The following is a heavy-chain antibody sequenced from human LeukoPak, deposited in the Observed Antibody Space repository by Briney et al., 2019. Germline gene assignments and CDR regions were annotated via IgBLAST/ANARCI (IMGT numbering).Heavy chain of an antibody. D-gene: IGHD4-17*01. V-gene: IGHV3-48*01. Sequence: PGGSLRLSCAASGFTFSTFSMNWVRQAPGKGLEWVSYISGGGHTIYYADSVKGRFTISRDNAKNSLYLQMNSLRAEDTAVYYCARGDYDHFDYWGQGTLVTVSS. CDR1: GFTFSTFS. CDR3: ARGDYDHFDY. CDR2: ISGGGHTI. J-gene: IGHJ4*02.